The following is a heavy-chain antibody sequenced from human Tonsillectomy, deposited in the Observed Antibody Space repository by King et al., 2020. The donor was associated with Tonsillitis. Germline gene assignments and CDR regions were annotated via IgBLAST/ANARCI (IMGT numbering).Heavy chain of an antibody. J-gene: IGHJ3*02. CDR3: ARDTHKYSASWSYAFHI. V-gene: IGHV3-30-3*01. CDR2: ISDDGNKK. CDR1: GFLFNSYA. D-gene: IGHD2-2*01. Sequence: VQLVESGGGVVQPGRSLRLSCAASGFLFNSYAIHWVRQAPGKGLEWVTVISDDGNKKYYADSVKGRFTISRDNVKNTLYLQMNSLRAEDTAIYYCARDTHKYSASWSYAFHIWGQGTLVTVSS.